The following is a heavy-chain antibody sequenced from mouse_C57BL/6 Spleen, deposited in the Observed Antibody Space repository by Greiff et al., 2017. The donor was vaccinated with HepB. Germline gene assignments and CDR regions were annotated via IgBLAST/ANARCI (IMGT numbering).Heavy chain of an antibody. CDR2: INPYNGGT. D-gene: IGHD3-2*02. CDR3: ARRGGQLRQGSLAD. V-gene: IGHV1-19*01. Sequence: EVQLQQSGPVLVKPGASVKMSCKASGYTFTDYYMNWVKQSHGKSLEWIGVINPYNGGTSYNQKFKGKATLTVDKSSITAYMELNSLTSEDSAVYYCARRGGQLRQGSLADWGQGTLVTVSA. CDR1: GYTFTDYY. J-gene: IGHJ3*01.